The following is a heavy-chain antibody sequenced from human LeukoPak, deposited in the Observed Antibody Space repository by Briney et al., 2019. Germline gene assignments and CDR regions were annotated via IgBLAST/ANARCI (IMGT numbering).Heavy chain of an antibody. D-gene: IGHD4-11*01. CDR3: ARRPTTVKGGNYYMDV. J-gene: IGHJ6*03. Sequence: PSGTLSLTCAVSGGSISSSNWWSWVRQPPGKGLEWIGKIYHSGSTNYNPSLKSRVTISIDKSKNQFSLKLSSVTAADTAVYYCARRPTTVKGGNYYMDVWGKGTTVTVSS. CDR1: GGSISSSNW. CDR2: IYHSGST. V-gene: IGHV4-4*02.